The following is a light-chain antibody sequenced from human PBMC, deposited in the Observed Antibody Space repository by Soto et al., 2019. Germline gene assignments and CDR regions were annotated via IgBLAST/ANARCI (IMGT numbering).Light chain of an antibody. Sequence: DTHMTHSPSYFTATVGHRVTITSRASQGIKNWLAWYQQKPGKAPNLLIYTGSRLQSGVPSRFSGSGSGTDFTLTISSLQPEDFAIYYCQQAASFPITFGQGTRLEIK. CDR1: QGIKNW. CDR3: QQAASFPIT. CDR2: TGS. J-gene: IGKJ5*01. V-gene: IGKV1-12*01.